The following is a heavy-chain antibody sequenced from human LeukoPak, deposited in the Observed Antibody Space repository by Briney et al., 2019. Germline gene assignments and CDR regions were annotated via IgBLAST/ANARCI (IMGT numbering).Heavy chain of an antibody. J-gene: IGHJ4*02. CDR1: GFTFSDYG. CDR3: TRDMQGSRLYLVGSQND. CDR2: ISDGGSIT. Sequence: GGTLRLSCAASGFTFSDYGMSWVRQAPGKGLEWVSTISDGGSITYYADSVKGRFTISRDNAMNTLYLQMNSLRAEDSALYYCTRDMQGSRLYLVGSQNDWGQGTLVTVSS. V-gene: IGHV3-23*01. D-gene: IGHD1-26*01.